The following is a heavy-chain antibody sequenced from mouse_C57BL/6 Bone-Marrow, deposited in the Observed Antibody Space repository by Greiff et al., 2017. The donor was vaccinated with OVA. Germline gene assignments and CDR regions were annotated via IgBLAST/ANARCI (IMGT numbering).Heavy chain of an antibody. J-gene: IGHJ1*03. CDR2: ISGGGGNT. CDR1: GFTFSSYT. V-gene: IGHV5-9*01. Sequence: EVHLVESGGGLVKPGGSLKLSCAASGFTFSSYTMSWVRQTPEKRLEWVATISGGGGNTYYPDSVKGRFTISRDNAKNTLYLQMSSLRSEDTALYYCARPPTVVANWYFDVWGTGTTVTVSS. CDR3: ARPPTVVANWYFDV. D-gene: IGHD1-1*01.